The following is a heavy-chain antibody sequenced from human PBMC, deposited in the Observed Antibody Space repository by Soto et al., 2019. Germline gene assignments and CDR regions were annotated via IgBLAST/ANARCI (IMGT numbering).Heavy chain of an antibody. J-gene: IGHJ5*02. V-gene: IGHV4-30-4*01. Sequence: SETLSLTCTVSGGSISSGDYYWSWIRQPPGKGLEGIGYIYYSGSTYYIPSLKSRVTISVDTSKNQFSLKLSSVTAADTAVYYCARDWGLYCSGGSCHPIDPWGQGTLVTV. CDR3: ARDWGLYCSGGSCHPIDP. CDR2: IYYSGST. CDR1: GGSISSGDYY. D-gene: IGHD2-15*01.